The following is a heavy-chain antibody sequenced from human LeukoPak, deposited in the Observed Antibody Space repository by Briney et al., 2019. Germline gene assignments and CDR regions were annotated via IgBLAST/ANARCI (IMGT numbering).Heavy chain of an antibody. CDR1: GFTFSSYS. Sequence: PGGSLRLSCAASGFTFSSYSMNRVRQAPGQGLEWVSYISSGGSTIYYADSVKGRFTISRDNAKNSLYLQMNSLRAEDTAVYYCARDVCGGDCYSAFDIWGQGTMVTVSS. J-gene: IGHJ3*02. CDR3: ARDVCGGDCYSAFDI. CDR2: ISSGGSTI. V-gene: IGHV3-48*01. D-gene: IGHD2-21*01.